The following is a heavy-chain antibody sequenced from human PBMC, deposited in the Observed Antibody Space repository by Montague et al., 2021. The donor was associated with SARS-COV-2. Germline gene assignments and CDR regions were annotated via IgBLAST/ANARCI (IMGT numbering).Heavy chain of an antibody. CDR3: AKKRGTTTDFDY. V-gene: IGHV3-43*02. J-gene: IGHJ4*02. Sequence: SLRLSCAASGFSFDDFAMHWVRQAPGKGLEWVSLISGDGGSTYYGDSVKGRFTISRDNSKYSLYLQMNSLRTEDTALYYCAKKRGTTTDFDYWGQGTLVTVSS. D-gene: IGHD1-1*01. CDR1: GFSFDDFA. CDR2: ISGDGGST.